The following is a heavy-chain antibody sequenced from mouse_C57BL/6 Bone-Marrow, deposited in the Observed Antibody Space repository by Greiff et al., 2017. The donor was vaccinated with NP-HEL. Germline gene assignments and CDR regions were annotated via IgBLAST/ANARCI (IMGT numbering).Heavy chain of an antibody. CDR2: INPSSGYT. Sequence: VQLQQSGAELARPGASVKMSCKASGYTFTSYTMHWVKQRPGQGLEWIGYINPSSGYTKYNQKFKDKATLTADKSSSTAYMQLSSLTSEDSAVYYCARLMDGRDFDYWGQGTTLTVSS. V-gene: IGHV1-4*01. CDR3: ARLMDGRDFDY. J-gene: IGHJ2*01. CDR1: GYTFTSYT. D-gene: IGHD1-1*01.